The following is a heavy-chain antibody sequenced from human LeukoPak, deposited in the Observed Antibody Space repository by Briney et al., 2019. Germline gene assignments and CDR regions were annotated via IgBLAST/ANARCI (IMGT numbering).Heavy chain of an antibody. Sequence: SKTLSLTCTVSGGSISSHYWSWIRQPPGKGLEWIGYIYYSGSTNYNPSLKSRVTISVDTSKNRFSLKLSSVTAADTAVYYCARGFEYYYDSSGLDYWGQGTLVTVFS. CDR3: ARGFEYYYDSSGLDY. V-gene: IGHV4-59*11. CDR1: GGSISSHY. J-gene: IGHJ4*02. D-gene: IGHD3-22*01. CDR2: IYYSGST.